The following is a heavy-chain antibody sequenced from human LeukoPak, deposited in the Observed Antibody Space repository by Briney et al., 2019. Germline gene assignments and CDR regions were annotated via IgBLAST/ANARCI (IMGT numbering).Heavy chain of an antibody. Sequence: GGSLRLSCAASGFTFSSYAMGWVRQAPGKGLEWVSGISTSGGSSSYADSVKGRFTISRDNPRNTLYMQVNSLRAEDTALYYCAIMHPYYDGSGYWVQWGQGTLVTVSS. CDR2: ISTSGGSS. V-gene: IGHV3-23*01. CDR1: GFTFSSYA. D-gene: IGHD3-22*01. CDR3: AIMHPYYDGSGYWVQ. J-gene: IGHJ4*02.